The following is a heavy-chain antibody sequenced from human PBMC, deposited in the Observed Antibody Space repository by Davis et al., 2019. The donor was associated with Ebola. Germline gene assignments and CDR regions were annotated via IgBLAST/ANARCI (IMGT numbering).Heavy chain of an antibody. Sequence: AASVKVSCKASGGTFSSYAISWVRQAPGQGLEWMGIINPSGGSTSYAQKFQGRVTMTRDTSTSTVYMELSSLRSEDTAVYYCAGLNYYDSSGYRDYWGQGTLVTVSS. V-gene: IGHV1-46*01. CDR2: INPSGGST. D-gene: IGHD3-22*01. CDR3: AGLNYYDSSGYRDY. J-gene: IGHJ4*02. CDR1: GGTFSSYA.